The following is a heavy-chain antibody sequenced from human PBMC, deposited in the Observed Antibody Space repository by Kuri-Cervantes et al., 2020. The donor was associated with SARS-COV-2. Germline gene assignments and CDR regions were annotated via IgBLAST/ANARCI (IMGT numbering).Heavy chain of an antibody. Sequence: GGSLRLSCAASGFTFSSYGMHWVRQAPGKGLEWVAVIWYDGSNKYYADSVKGRFTISRDNSKNTLYLQMNSLRAEDTAVYYCARDTVRGVIRYYFDYWGQRTLVTVSS. CDR2: IWYDGSNK. D-gene: IGHD3-16*02. CDR1: GFTFSSYG. J-gene: IGHJ4*02. CDR3: ARDTVRGVIRYYFDY. V-gene: IGHV3-33*08.